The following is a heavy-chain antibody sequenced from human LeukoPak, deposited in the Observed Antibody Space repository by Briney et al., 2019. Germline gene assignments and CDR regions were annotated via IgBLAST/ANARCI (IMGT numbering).Heavy chain of an antibody. Sequence: PGGSLRLSCAASGFTVSSNYMGWVRQAPGKGLEWVSVIYSGGSTYYADSVKGRFTISRDNAKNSLYLQMNSLRAEDTAVYYCARGDSGSYGDFDYWGQGTLVTVSS. CDR1: GFTVSSNY. CDR3: ARGDSGSYGDFDY. V-gene: IGHV3-53*01. J-gene: IGHJ4*02. D-gene: IGHD1-26*01. CDR2: IYSGGST.